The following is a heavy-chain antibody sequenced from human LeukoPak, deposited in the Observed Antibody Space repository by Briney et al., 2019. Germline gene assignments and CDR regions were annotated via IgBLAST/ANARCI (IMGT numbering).Heavy chain of an antibody. J-gene: IGHJ4*02. CDR1: GGSNSSSSYY. CDR3: SRQVSRGAYCGGDCSPYFDY. V-gene: IGHV4-39*01. CDR2: IYYSGST. Sequence: PSETLSLTCTVSGGSNSSSSYYWGWIRQPPGKGLEWIGSIYYSGSTYYNPSLKSRVTISVDTSKNQFSLKLSSVTAADTAVYYCSRQVSRGAYCGGDCSPYFDYWGQGTLVTVSS. D-gene: IGHD2-21*02.